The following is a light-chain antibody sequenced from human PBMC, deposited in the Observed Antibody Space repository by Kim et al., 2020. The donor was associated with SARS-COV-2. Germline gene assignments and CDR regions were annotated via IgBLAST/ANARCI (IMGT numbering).Light chain of an antibody. J-gene: IGLJ1*01. CDR2: DVS. CDR1: SSDVGGYNY. Sequence: SLTISCTGTSSDVGGYNYVTWYQEHGGKAHTIMIYDVSNRTSGVANRFAGSKSGNTANLPNSGLQAADEADYYCSSYTSSSNLGVFGTGTQVTVL. V-gene: IGLV2-14*03. CDR3: SSYTSSSNLGV.